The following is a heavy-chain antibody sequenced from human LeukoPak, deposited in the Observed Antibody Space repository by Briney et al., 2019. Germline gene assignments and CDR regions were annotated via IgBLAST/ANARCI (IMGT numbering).Heavy chain of an antibody. V-gene: IGHV4-30-4*01. J-gene: IGHJ4*02. D-gene: IGHD3-10*01. Sequence: SETLSLTCTVSGGSISSGDYYWSWIRQPPGKGLEWIGYIYYSGSTYYNPSLKSRVTISVDTSKNQFSLKLSSVTAADTAVYHCARVKYYGSGSYYTRFFDYWGQGTLVTVSS. CDR2: IYYSGST. CDR1: GGSISSGDYY. CDR3: ARVKYYGSGSYYTRFFDY.